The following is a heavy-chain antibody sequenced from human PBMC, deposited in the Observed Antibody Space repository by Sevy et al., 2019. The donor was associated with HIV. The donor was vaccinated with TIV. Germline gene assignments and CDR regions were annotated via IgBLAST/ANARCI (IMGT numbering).Heavy chain of an antibody. Sequence: GGSLRLSCAASGFTPSTYGMHWVRQAPGKGLEWVAVIGYDGSNKYYADSVRGRYTISRDNSKNTLFLQMDSLRGEDTAVYYCARDPRRYGDYLLAYFDYWGQGTLVTVSS. J-gene: IGHJ4*02. CDR1: GFTPSTYG. D-gene: IGHD4-17*01. CDR3: ARDPRRYGDYLLAYFDY. V-gene: IGHV3-33*01. CDR2: IGYDGSNK.